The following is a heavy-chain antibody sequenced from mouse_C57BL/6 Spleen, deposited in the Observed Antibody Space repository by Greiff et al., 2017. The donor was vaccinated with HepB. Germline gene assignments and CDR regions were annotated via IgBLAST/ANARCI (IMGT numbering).Heavy chain of an antibody. CDR2: ISYDGSN. Sequence: DVKLMESGPGLVKPSQSLSLTCSVTGYSITSGYYWNWIRQFPGNKLEWMGYISYDGSNNYNPSLKNRISITRDTSKNQFFLKLNSVTTEDTATYYCARNYVYAMDYWGQGTSVTVSS. D-gene: IGHD1-1*01. V-gene: IGHV3-6*01. CDR1: GYSITSGYY. J-gene: IGHJ4*01. CDR3: ARNYVYAMDY.